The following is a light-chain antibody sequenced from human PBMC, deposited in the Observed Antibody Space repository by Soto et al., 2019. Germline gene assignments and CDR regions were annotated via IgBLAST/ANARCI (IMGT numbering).Light chain of an antibody. V-gene: IGLV2-14*01. CDR2: AVT. J-gene: IGLJ2*01. CDR1: SSDIGGYNF. CDR3: ASYTTSSTLV. Sequence: QSALTQPASVSGSPGQSITISCTGTSSDIGGYNFVSWYHQHPGKAPKLLIYAVTNRPSGIPDRFSGSKSGNTASLTIAGLQAEDGGDYYCASYTTSSTLVFGGGTKLTVL.